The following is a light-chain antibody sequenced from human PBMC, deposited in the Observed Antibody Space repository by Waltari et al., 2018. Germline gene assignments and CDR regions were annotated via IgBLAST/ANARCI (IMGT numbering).Light chain of an antibody. J-gene: IGLJ3*02. CDR2: TNN. CDR1: SSNIRSNS. CDR3: AAWDDSLDVWV. V-gene: IGLV1-44*01. Sequence: QSVLTQPPSASGPPGQRVSFSCSGTSSNIRSNSANWYQHLPGTAPKLLIHTNNQRPSGVPDRFSGSKSGTSASLAISGLRSEDEADYFCAAWDDSLDVWVFGGGTKLTVL.